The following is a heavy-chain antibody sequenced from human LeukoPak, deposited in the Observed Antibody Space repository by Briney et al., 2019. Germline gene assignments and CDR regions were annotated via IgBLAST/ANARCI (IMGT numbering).Heavy chain of an antibody. Sequence: GGSLRLSCAASGLTFSSYNMNWVRQAPGKGLEWVSSMSSSSSYIYYADSVKGRFTISRDNAKNSLYLQMNSLRAQDTAVYYCARSGYFYGQPSYFDYWGQGTLVTVSS. CDR3: ARSGYFYGQPSYFDY. D-gene: IGHD5-18*01. V-gene: IGHV3-21*01. J-gene: IGHJ4*02. CDR2: MSSSSSYI. CDR1: GLTFSSYN.